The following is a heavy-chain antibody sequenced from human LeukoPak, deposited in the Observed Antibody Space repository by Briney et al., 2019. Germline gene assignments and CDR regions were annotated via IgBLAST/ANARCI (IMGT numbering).Heavy chain of an antibody. V-gene: IGHV4-34*01. D-gene: IGHD1-1*01. CDR2: INHSGST. CDR1: GGSFSGYY. CDR3: ARGRIGIRKLKTPYYFDY. J-gene: IGHJ4*02. Sequence: SETLSLTRAVYGGSFSGYYWSWIRQPPGKGLEWIGEINHSGSTNYNPSLKSRVTISVDTSKNQFSLKLSSVTAADTAVYYCARGRIGIRKLKTPYYFDYWGQGTLVTVSS.